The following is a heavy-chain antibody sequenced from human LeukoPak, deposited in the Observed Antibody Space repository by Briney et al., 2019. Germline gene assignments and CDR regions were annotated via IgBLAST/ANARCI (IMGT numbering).Heavy chain of an antibody. D-gene: IGHD3-10*01. V-gene: IGHV3-48*03. J-gene: IGHJ4*02. CDR1: GFTFSNYE. CDR2: ISSSGNTR. CDR3: ASHDRYYYGSGSLDY. Sequence: PGGSLRLSCAASGFTFSNYEMNWVRQTPGKGLEWVSYISSSGNTRYYADSVKGRFTISRDNSKNTLYLQMNSLRAEDTAVYYCASHDRYYYGSGSLDYWGQGTLVTVSS.